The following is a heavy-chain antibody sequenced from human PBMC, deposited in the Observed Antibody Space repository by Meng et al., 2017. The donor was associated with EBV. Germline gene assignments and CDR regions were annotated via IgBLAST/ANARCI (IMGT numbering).Heavy chain of an antibody. J-gene: IGHJ4*02. CDR2: LIPMSGAP. D-gene: IGHD3-10*01. CDR1: GGTFRSDA. V-gene: IGHV1-69*01. CDR3: ASESGRGFTPDY. Sequence: QSGAKVKWPGSSVKVSSTTSGGTFRSDAVSWVRQAPGQGLEWVGGLIPMSGAPHYAQKFQDRVTIVADESTSTHSMVLNILRFEDTAMYYCASESGRGFTPDYWGQGTLVTVSS.